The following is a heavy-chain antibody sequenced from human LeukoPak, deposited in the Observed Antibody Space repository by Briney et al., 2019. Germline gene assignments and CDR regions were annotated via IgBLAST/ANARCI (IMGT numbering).Heavy chain of an antibody. V-gene: IGHV4-39*07. CDR1: GGSISSSSYY. CDR2: IYYSGST. Sequence: SETLSLTCTVSGGSISSSSYYWGWIRQPPGKGLEWIGSIYYSGSTYYNPSLKSRVTTSVDTSKNQFSLKLSSVTAADTAVYYCARDRLPVNAFDIWGQGTMVTVSS. D-gene: IGHD4-17*01. CDR3: ARDRLPVNAFDI. J-gene: IGHJ3*02.